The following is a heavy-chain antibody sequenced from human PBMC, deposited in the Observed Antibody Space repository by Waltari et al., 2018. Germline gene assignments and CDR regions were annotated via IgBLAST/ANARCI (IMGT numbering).Heavy chain of an antibody. Sequence: QVQLVQSGAEVKKPGSSVKVSCKASGGTFSSYATSWGRQAPGQGLEWMGGIIPIFGTANYAQKFQGRVTITADESTSTAYMELSSLRSEDTAVYYCARDRDDSSGYYYSAFDIWGQGTMVTVSS. CDR3: ARDRDDSSGYYYSAFDI. V-gene: IGHV1-69*01. CDR1: GGTFSSYA. D-gene: IGHD3-22*01. CDR2: IIPIFGTA. J-gene: IGHJ3*02.